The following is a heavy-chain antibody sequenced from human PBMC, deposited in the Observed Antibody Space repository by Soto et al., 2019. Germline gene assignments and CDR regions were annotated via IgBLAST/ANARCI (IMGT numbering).Heavy chain of an antibody. CDR3: ARKNYDDSGAPGEPFDI. D-gene: IGHD3-22*01. J-gene: IGHJ3*02. CDR2: IYYSGST. Sequence: LSLTCSVSGGSISSGGYYWSWIRQHPGKGLEWIGYIYYSGSTYYNPSLKSRVAMSLDTSKNHFSLRLNSVTAADTAVYYCARKNYDDSGAPGEPFDIWGQGTMVTVSS. V-gene: IGHV4-31*03. CDR1: GGSISSGGYY.